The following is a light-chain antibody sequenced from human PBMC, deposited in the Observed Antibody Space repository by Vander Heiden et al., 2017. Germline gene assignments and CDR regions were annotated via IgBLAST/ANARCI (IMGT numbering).Light chain of an antibody. V-gene: IGKV1-33*01. CDR2: DAS. CDR1: QDISNY. Sequence: DIQMTQSPSSLSASVGDRVTITCQASQDISNYLNWYQQKPGKAPKLLIYDASNLESGVPSRFSGSGSGTDFTFTISSLQAEDIAIYYCKQYDNLPNTFGQGTRLEIK. CDR3: KQYDNLPNT. J-gene: IGKJ5*01.